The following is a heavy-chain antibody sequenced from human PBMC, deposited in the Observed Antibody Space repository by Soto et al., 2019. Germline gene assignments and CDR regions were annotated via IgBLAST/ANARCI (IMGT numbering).Heavy chain of an antibody. D-gene: IGHD3-16*01. Sequence: QVQLVESGGGVVQPGTSLRLSCVGSGFTFRSYVIHWVRQAPGKGLGWVALTSYDGSNNFYGDSVKGRCTISRHNSRKTVEQQLDSLTIEDTALYSSARWGTTGGLDVWGQGTRVSVSS. V-gene: IGHV3-33*05. CDR2: TSYDGSNN. J-gene: IGHJ4*02. CDR3: ARWGTTGGLDV. CDR1: GFTFRSYV.